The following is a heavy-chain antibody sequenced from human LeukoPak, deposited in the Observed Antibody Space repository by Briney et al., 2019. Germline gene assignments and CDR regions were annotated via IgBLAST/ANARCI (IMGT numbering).Heavy chain of an antibody. D-gene: IGHD5-18*01. CDR3: ALNVDTAMVYDY. CDR2: IYYSGST. CDR1: GGSISSYY. V-gene: IGHV4-59*01. J-gene: IGHJ4*02. Sequence: SETLSLTYTVSGGSISSYYWSWIRQPPGKGLEWIGYIYYSGSTNYNPSLKSRVTISVDTSKNQFSLKLSSVTAADTAVYYCALNVDTAMVYDYWGQGTLVTVSS.